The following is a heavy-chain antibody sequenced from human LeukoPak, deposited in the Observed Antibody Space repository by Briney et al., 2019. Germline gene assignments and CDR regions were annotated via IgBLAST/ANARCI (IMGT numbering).Heavy chain of an antibody. J-gene: IGHJ5*02. CDR1: GYSISSGYY. D-gene: IGHD3-3*01. V-gene: IGHV4-38-2*02. CDR3: ARDHLANLASRLFDP. CDR2: IYHSGST. Sequence: SETLSLTCTVSGYSISSGYYWGWIRQPPGKGLEGIGSIYHSGSTYYNPSLKSRVTISVDTSKNQFSLKLSSVTAADTAVYYCARDHLANLASRLFDPWGQGALVTVSS.